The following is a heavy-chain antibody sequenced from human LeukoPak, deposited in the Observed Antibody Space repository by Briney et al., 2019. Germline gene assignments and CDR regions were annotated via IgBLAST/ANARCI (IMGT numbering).Heavy chain of an antibody. Sequence: GGSLRLSCAASGFTFGDYYMSWIRQAPGKGLEWVSYISSSGSTIYYADSVKGRFTISRDNAKNSLYLQMNSLRAEDTAVFYCARDKDKAMPDYWGQGTLVTVSS. CDR2: ISSSGSTI. D-gene: IGHD5-18*01. J-gene: IGHJ4*02. CDR3: ARDKDKAMPDY. V-gene: IGHV3-11*01. CDR1: GFTFGDYY.